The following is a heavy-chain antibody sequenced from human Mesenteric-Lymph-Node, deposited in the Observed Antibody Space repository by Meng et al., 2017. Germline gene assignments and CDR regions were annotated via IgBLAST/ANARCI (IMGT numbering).Heavy chain of an antibody. V-gene: IGHV4-4*02. J-gene: IGHJ4*02. CDR2: ISHTGST. Sequence: VQLQESGPGLVQPSGTLSLTCAVSGGSISIGNWWSWVRQSPGKGLEWIGEISHTGSTNYNPSLKSRVTISLDNLKNHLSLKLSSVTAADTAMYYCARHEHYFDFWGQGTLVTVSS. CDR3: ARHEHYFDF. CDR1: GGSISIGNW.